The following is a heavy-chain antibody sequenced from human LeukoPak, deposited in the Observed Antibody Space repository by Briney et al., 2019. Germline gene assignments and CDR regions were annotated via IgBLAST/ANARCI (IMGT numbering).Heavy chain of an antibody. V-gene: IGHV3-48*01. CDR3: ARGYGSTSFY. Sequence: GGSLRLPCAPSGYNFSAYSMNWPRQAPGKGLEWFSYISTSGRTIYYADSVKGRFTISRDNAKNSLYMQMNSLRAEDTAVYYCARGYGSTSFYWGQGTLVTVSS. CDR1: GYNFSAYS. CDR2: ISTSGRTI. D-gene: IGHD5-18*01. J-gene: IGHJ4*02.